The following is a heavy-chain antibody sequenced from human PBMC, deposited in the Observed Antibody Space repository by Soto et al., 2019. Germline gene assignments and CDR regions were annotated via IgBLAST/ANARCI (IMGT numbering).Heavy chain of an antibody. CDR2: VSGSGGST. CDR3: AKNPNYDVLTGYYMRGNWFDP. CDR1: GFTFSSYA. D-gene: IGHD3-9*01. Sequence: GGSLRLSCAASGFTFSSYAMSWVRQAPGKGLEWVSGVSGSGGSTYYADSVRGRFTISRDNSKNTLYLQMNSLRDEDTAVYYCAKNPNYDVLTGYYMRGNWFDPWGQGTLVTVSS. J-gene: IGHJ5*02. V-gene: IGHV3-23*01.